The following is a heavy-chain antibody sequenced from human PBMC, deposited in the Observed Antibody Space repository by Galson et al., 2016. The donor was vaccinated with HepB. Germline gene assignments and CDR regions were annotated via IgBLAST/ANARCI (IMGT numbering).Heavy chain of an antibody. J-gene: IGHJ2*01. CDR2: IAGSGVSS. CDR1: GFTFRDST. V-gene: IGHV3-23*01. Sequence: SLRLSCAASGFTFRDSTMTWVRQAPGKGLEWVSTIAGSGVSSYYADSVKGRFTISRDNSNNNVYLQMNSLRADDAAVYYCAKDGGTWGYYYGDWNLDLWGRGTLVTVSS. CDR3: AKDGGTWGYYYGDWNLDL. D-gene: IGHD3-22*01.